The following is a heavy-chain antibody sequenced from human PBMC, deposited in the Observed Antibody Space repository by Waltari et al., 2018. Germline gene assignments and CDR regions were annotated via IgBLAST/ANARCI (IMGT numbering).Heavy chain of an antibody. J-gene: IGHJ4*02. D-gene: IGHD6-19*01. CDR1: GFTFSSYA. CDR3: AKDERRYSSGWYYDY. CDR2: ISGSGGST. Sequence: EVQLLESGGGLVQPGGSLRLSCAASGFTFSSYAMSWVRRAPGKGVEWVSAISGSGGSTYYADSVKGRFTISRDNSKNTLYLQMNSLRAEDTAVYYCAKDERRYSSGWYYDYWGQGTLVTVSS. V-gene: IGHV3-23*01.